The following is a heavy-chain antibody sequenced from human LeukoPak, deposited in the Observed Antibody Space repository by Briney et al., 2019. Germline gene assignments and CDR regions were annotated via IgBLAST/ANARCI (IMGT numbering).Heavy chain of an antibody. CDR2: ISGSGGST. Sequence: PGGSLRLSCAASGFTFSSYAMSGVRQAPGKGLEWVSAISGSGGSTYYADSVNGRFTISRDNSKNTLYLHMTSLTAEDTAVYSCANPAGATGPWGQGTLVTVSS. V-gene: IGHV3-23*01. CDR1: GFTFSSYA. D-gene: IGHD1-26*01. J-gene: IGHJ5*02. CDR3: ANPAGATGP.